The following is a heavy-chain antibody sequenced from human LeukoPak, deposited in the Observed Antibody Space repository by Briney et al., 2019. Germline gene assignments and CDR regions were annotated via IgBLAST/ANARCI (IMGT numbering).Heavy chain of an antibody. CDR2: IYYSGST. CDR3: ARELSGYGASDY. V-gene: IGHV4-31*03. Sequence: SETLPLTCSVSGGSISSGDYYWSWIRQHPGKGLEWIGYIYYSGSTYYNPSLKCRVTISVDTSKNQFSLKLSSVTAADTAVYYCARELSGYGASDYWGQASLVTVSS. J-gene: IGHJ4*02. CDR1: GGSISSGDYY. D-gene: IGHD3-22*01.